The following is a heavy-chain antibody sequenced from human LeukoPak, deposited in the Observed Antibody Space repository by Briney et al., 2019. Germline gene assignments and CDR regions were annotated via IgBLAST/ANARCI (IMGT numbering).Heavy chain of an antibody. CDR1: GFSVSNNY. Sequence: PGGSLRLSCAASGFSVSNNYMSWVRQAPGKGLEWVSVIYSGGSTYYADSVKGRFTISRDNSKNTLYPQINSLRAEDTALYYCARGGWGTYDPGNLDFWGQGTLVTVSS. V-gene: IGHV3-53*01. CDR3: ARGGWGTYDPGNLDF. CDR2: IYSGGST. D-gene: IGHD6-19*01. J-gene: IGHJ4*02.